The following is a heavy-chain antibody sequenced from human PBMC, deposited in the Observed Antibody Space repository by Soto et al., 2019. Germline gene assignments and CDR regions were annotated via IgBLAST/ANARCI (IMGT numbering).Heavy chain of an antibody. J-gene: IGHJ5*02. V-gene: IGHV4-4*07. D-gene: IGHD3-22*01. CDR1: GGSIRASY. CDR3: AKDEYYDSNNWFDP. Sequence: PSETLSLTCTVYGGSIRASYWSWIRQPAGKGLEWIGRIYSTGSTNYNPSFRSRVTMSVDTSKNQFSLKLSSVTAADTAVYYCAKDEYYDSNNWFDPWGQGTLVTVSS. CDR2: IYSTGST.